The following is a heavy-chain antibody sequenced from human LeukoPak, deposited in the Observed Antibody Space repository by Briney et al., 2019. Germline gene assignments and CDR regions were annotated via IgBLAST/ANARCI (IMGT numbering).Heavy chain of an antibody. V-gene: IGHV3-33*01. CDR3: AREGYYYDSSGYYYLDY. J-gene: IGHJ4*02. CDR2: IWCDGSNK. CDR1: GFTFSSYG. D-gene: IGHD3-22*01. Sequence: PGGSLRLSCAASGFTFSSYGMHWVRQAPGKGLEWVAVIWCDGSNKYYADSVKGRFTISRDNSKNTLYLQMNSLRAEDTAVYYCAREGYYYDSSGYYYLDYWGQGTLVTVSS.